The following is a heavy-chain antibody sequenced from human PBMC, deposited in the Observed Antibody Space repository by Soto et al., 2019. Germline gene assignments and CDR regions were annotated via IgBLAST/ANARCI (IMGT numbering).Heavy chain of an antibody. CDR3: AASYYAILTGHFAFDI. V-gene: IGHV4-61*01. D-gene: IGHD3-9*01. J-gene: IGHJ3*02. CDR1: GGSVSSGSYY. Sequence: SETLSLTCSVSGGSVSSGSYYCNWIRQPPGKGLEWIGYIYYRGSTNYRASLNSRATISLDTSKNQFSLNLSSVTAADTAVYFCAASYYAILTGHFAFDIWGHGTMVTVSS. CDR2: IYYRGST.